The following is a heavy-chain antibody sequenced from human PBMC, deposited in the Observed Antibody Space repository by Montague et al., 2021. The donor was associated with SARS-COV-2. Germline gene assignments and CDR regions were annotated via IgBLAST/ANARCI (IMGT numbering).Heavy chain of an antibody. CDR1: GFTFSSYA. CDR2: ISYDGSNK. CDR3: ARARRGGYYDSLDY. Sequence: SLRLSCAASGFTFSSYAMHWVRQAPGKGLEWVAVISYDGSNKYYVDSVKGRFTISRDNSKNTLYLQMNSLRAEDTAVYYCARARRGGYYDSLDYWGQGTLVTVSS. D-gene: IGHD2-21*02. V-gene: IGHV3-30-3*01. J-gene: IGHJ4*02.